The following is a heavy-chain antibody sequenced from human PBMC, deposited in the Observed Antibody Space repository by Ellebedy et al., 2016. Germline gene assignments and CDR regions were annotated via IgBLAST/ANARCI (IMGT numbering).Heavy chain of an antibody. D-gene: IGHD3-3*01. V-gene: IGHV3-15*05. Sequence: GESLKISCAASGYGFTFAHAWMTWVRQAPGKGLEWIGRIKSKPDGGTTDYAAPVKGRFTISRDDSKNTLYLQMNSLKTEDTAVYYCTSHKYYTSGGYYFDYWGQGTLVPVSS. J-gene: IGHJ4*02. CDR1: GYGFTFAHAW. CDR3: TSHKYYTSGGYYFDY. CDR2: IKSKPDGGTT.